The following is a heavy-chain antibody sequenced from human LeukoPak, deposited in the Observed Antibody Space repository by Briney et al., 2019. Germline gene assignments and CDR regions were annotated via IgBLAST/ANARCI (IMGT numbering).Heavy chain of an antibody. D-gene: IGHD1-26*01. CDR2: ISAYNGNT. CDR3: ARDPSIVGAPLTRDY. CDR1: GYTFTSYG. J-gene: IGHJ4*02. V-gene: IGHV1-18*01. Sequence: GASVKVSCKASGYTFTSYGISWVRQAPGQGLEWMGWISAYNGNTNYAQTLQGRVTMTTDTSTSTAYMELRSLRSDDTAVYYCARDPSIVGAPLTRDYWGQGTLVTVSS.